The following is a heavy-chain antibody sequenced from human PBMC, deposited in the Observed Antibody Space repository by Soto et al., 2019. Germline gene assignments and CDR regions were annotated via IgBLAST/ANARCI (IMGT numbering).Heavy chain of an antibody. D-gene: IGHD5-12*01. CDR1: GSPFSSYS. CDR2: ISSSSYI. V-gene: IGHV3-21*01. Sequence: EVQLVESGGGLVKPGGSLRLSCAASGSPFSSYSMNWVRQAPGKGLEWVSSISSSSYIYYADSLQGRFTISRDNAKNSLYLQMNSLRAEDTAVYYCARGPPMATITFFAYWGQGTLVTVSS. J-gene: IGHJ4*02. CDR3: ARGPPMATITFFAY.